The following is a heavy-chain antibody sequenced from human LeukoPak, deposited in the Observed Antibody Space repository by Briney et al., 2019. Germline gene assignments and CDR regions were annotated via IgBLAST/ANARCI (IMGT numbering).Heavy chain of an antibody. V-gene: IGHV4-31*03. CDR3: AGVSGTFDY. CDR1: GGSISSGGYY. Sequence: SETLSLTCTVSGGSISSGGYYWSWIRQYPGKGLEWIGNIYYSGSTDYNPSLKSRATISGDTSKNQFSLKLSSVTAADTAVYYCAGVSGTFDYWGQGTLVTVSS. J-gene: IGHJ4*02. D-gene: IGHD3-3*01. CDR2: IYYSGST.